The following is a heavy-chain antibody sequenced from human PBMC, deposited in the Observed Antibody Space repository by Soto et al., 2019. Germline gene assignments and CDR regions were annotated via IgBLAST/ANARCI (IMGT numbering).Heavy chain of an antibody. CDR1: GYTFTTYG. CDR2: INPNSGHT. V-gene: IGHV1-18*01. CDR3: ARGQVVNFDNWFDP. Sequence: QIQLLQSGAEVKRHGTSVKFSCQASGYTFTTYGIIWVRQAPGQGLEWMGWINPNSGHTNYAQNLQQRATMTTDTSTNTAYMELRSLRSDDTAVYFCARGQVVNFDNWFDPWGQGTLVTVSS. J-gene: IGHJ5*02. D-gene: IGHD3-22*01.